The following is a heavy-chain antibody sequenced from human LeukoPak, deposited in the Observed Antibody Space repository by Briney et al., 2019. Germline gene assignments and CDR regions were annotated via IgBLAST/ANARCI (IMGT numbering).Heavy chain of an antibody. J-gene: IGHJ4*02. V-gene: IGHV4-39*01. CDR1: GGSFSGYY. D-gene: IGHD3-22*01. CDR2: IYYSGST. Sequence: PSETLSLTCAVYGGSFSGYYWGWIRQPPGKGLEWIGSIYYSGSTYYNPSLKSRVTISVDTSKNQFSLKLSSVTAADTTVYYCARQATYYYDSSGYYLEAYFDYWGQGTLVTVSS. CDR3: ARQATYYYDSSGYYLEAYFDY.